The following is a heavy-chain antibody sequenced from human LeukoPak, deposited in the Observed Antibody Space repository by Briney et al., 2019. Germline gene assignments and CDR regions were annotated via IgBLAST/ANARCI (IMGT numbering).Heavy chain of an antibody. CDR1: GGTFSSYA. CDR2: IIPILGIA. Sequence: SVKVSCKASGGTFSSYAISWVRQAPGHGLEWMGRIIPILGIANYAQKFRGRVTITADKSTSTAYMELSSLTSEDTAVYYCARVAVRGVTPYYFDYWGQGTLVTVSS. V-gene: IGHV1-69*04. D-gene: IGHD3-10*01. CDR3: ARVAVRGVTPYYFDY. J-gene: IGHJ4*02.